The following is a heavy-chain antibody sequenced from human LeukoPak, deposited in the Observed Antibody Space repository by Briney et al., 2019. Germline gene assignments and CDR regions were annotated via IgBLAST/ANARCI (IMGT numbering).Heavy chain of an antibody. CDR1: GFTVSSNY. Sequence: GGSLRLSCAASGFTVSSNYMSWVRQAPGKGLEWVSVIYSGGGTYYADSVKGRFTISRDNSKNKLYLQMNSLRAEDTAVYYCARHDYDSSGYYGYYGMDVWGQGTTVIVSS. CDR2: IYSGGGT. D-gene: IGHD3-22*01. J-gene: IGHJ6*02. CDR3: ARHDYDSSGYYGYYGMDV. V-gene: IGHV3-66*04.